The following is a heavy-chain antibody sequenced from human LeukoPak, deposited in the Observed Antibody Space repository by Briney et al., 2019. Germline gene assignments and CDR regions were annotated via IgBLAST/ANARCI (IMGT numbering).Heavy chain of an antibody. J-gene: IGHJ3*02. CDR3: ARDRDSSGYYRWGYDAFDI. D-gene: IGHD3-22*01. Sequence: SVKVSCKASGGTFSSYAISWVRQAPGQGLEWMGGIIPIFGTANYAQKFQGRVTITADKSTGTAYMELSSLRSEDTAVCYCARDRDSSGYYRWGYDAFDIWGQGTMVTVSS. CDR1: GGTFSSYA. CDR2: IIPIFGTA. V-gene: IGHV1-69*06.